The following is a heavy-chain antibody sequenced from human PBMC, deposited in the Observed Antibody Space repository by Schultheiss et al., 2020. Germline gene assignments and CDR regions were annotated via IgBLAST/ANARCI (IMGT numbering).Heavy chain of an antibody. J-gene: IGHJ4*02. Sequence: GGSLRISCAASGFTFSSYEMNWVRQAPGKGLEWVSYISSSGSTIYYADSVKGRFTISRDNAKNSLYLQMNSLRAEDTAVYYCARSIGQPRSTLGFDYWGQGTLVTVSS. CDR2: ISSSGSTI. CDR1: GFTFSSYE. D-gene: IGHD1-26*01. CDR3: ARSIGQPRSTLGFDY. V-gene: IGHV3-48*03.